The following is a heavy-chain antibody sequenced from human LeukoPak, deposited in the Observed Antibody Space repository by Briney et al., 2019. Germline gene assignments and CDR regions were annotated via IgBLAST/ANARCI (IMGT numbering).Heavy chain of an antibody. CDR3: AREASGTRRYYYYYMDL. J-gene: IGHJ6*03. CDR2: IYSSGDT. V-gene: IGHV4-4*07. CDR1: GGSISRNY. D-gene: IGHD6-13*01. Sequence: PSETLSLTCTVFGGSISRNYWSWIRQPAGKGLEWIGRIYSSGDTNYNPSLKSRVTMSIHTSENQFSLKLNSVTAADTAVYYCAREASGTRRYYYYYMDLWGKGTTVNV.